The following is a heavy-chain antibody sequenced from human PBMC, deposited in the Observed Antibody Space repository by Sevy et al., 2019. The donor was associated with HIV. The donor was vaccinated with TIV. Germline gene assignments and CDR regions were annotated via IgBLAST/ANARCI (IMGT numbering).Heavy chain of an antibody. V-gene: IGHV1-69*13. CDR2: ITPMFGTA. Sequence: ASVKVSCKASGGTFRSYAISWVRQAPGQGLEWMGGITPMFGTANYAQKFQGRVTITPDETTSTAYMELSSLRAEDTAVYYCASGALVVYDSRGYAFDYWGQGTLVTVSS. J-gene: IGHJ4*02. D-gene: IGHD3-22*01. CDR3: ASGALVVYDSRGYAFDY. CDR1: GGTFRSYA.